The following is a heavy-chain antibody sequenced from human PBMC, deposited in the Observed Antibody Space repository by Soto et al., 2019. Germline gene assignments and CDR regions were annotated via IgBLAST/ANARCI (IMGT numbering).Heavy chain of an antibody. J-gene: IGHJ5*02. CDR2: INHSGST. CDR3: ARSVIVTSRARKNHWFDP. CDR1: GGSFSGYY. Sequence: QVQLQQWGAGLLKPSETLSLTCAVYGGSFSGYYWSWIRQSPGKGLEWIGEINHSGSTNYNPSLKSRVTISVDTSKNQFSLKLSSVTAADTAVYYCARSVIVTSRARKNHWFDPWGQGTLVTVSS. V-gene: IGHV4-34*01. D-gene: IGHD2-21*01.